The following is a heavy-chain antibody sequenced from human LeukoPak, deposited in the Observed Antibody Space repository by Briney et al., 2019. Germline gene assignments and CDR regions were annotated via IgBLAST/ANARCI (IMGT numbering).Heavy chain of an antibody. D-gene: IGHD3-3*01. CDR1: GGTFSSYA. CDR2: IIPIFGTA. J-gene: IGHJ5*02. CDR3: GRGVSIFGLNWFDP. Sequence: ASVKVSCKASGGTFSSYAISWVRQAPGQGLEWMGGIIPIFGTANYAQKFQGRVTITTDESTSTAYMELSSLRSEDTAVYYCGRGVSIFGLNWFDPWGQGTLVTVSS. V-gene: IGHV1-69*05.